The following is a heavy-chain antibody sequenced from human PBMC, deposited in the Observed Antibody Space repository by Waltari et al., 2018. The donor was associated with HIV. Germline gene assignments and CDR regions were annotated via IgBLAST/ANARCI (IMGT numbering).Heavy chain of an antibody. J-gene: IGHJ4*02. CDR1: GFTFSSSG. CDR2: ISYDGSNK. Sequence: QVQLVESGGGVVQPGRSLRLSCAASGFTFSSSGMPWVRQAPGKGLEWVAVISYDGSNKYYADSVKGRFTISRDNSKNTLYLQMNSLRAEDTAVYYCAKDRDPSELTVTTWGVDYWGQGTLVTVSS. D-gene: IGHD4-17*01. CDR3: AKDRDPSELTVTTWGVDY. V-gene: IGHV3-30*18.